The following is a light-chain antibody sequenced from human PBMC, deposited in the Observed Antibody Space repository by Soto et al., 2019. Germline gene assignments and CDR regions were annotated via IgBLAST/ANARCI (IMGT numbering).Light chain of an antibody. CDR2: DVS. CDR3: KSYTSSNTGV. CDR1: SSDVGGYNY. J-gene: IGLJ3*02. Sequence: QSALTQPASVSGSPGQSITISCTGTSSDVGGYNYVSWYQQHPGKAPKLMIYDVSNRPSGVSNRFSGSKSGNTASLTISGLQAEDEADYYCKSYTSSNTGVFGGGTKLTVL. V-gene: IGLV2-14*01.